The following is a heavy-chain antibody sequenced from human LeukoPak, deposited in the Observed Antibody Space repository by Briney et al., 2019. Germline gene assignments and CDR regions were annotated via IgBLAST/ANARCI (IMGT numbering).Heavy chain of an antibody. V-gene: IGHV3-73*01. CDR3: TRRDCSGGSCYLDY. CDR2: IRSKANSYAT. Sequence: GGSLKLSCAASGFTFSGSAMHWVRQASGKGLEWVGRIRSKANSYATAYAASVKGRFTISRDDSKNTAYLQMNSLKTEDTAVYHCTRRDCSGGSCYLDYWGQGSLVTVSS. D-gene: IGHD2-15*01. J-gene: IGHJ4*02. CDR1: GFTFSGSA.